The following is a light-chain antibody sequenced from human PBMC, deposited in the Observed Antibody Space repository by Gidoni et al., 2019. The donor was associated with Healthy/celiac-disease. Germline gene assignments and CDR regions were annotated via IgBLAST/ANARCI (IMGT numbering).Light chain of an antibody. CDR1: SLRSYY. J-gene: IGLJ2*01. CDR3: NSRDSSGNHYVV. Sequence: SSELTQDPAVSVALGQTVRITCQGDSLRSYYASWYPQKPGQAPVLVIYGKNNRPSGIPDRFSGSSSGNTASLTITGAQAEDEADYYCNSRDSSGNHYVVFGGGTKLIVL. CDR2: GKN. V-gene: IGLV3-19*01.